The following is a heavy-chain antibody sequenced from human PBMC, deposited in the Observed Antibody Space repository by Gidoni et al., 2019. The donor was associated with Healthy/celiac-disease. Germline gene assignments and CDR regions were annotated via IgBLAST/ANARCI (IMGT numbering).Heavy chain of an antibody. J-gene: IGHJ4*02. CDR3: AKARIVVVPAATYYFDY. Sequence: EVQLLASGGGLVPPGGSLRLSCAASGFTFSSYAMSWVRQAPGKGLEWVSAISGSGGSTYYADSVKGRFTISRDNSKNTLYLQMNSLRAEDTAVYYCAKARIVVVPAATYYFDYWGQGTLVTVSS. V-gene: IGHV3-23*01. CDR2: ISGSGGST. D-gene: IGHD2-2*01. CDR1: GFTFSSYA.